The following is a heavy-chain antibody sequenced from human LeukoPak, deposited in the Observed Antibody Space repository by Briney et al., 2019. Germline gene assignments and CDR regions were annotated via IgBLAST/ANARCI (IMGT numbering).Heavy chain of an antibody. Sequence: GGSLRLSCAASGFTFSSYEMNWVRQAPGKGLEWVSYISSSGSTIYYADSVKGRFTISRDNAKSSLYLQMNSLRAEDTAVYYCARVELGYCSLWGQGTLVTVSS. CDR1: GFTFSSYE. CDR3: ARVELGYCSL. D-gene: IGHD2-15*01. CDR2: ISSSGSTI. V-gene: IGHV3-48*03. J-gene: IGHJ4*02.